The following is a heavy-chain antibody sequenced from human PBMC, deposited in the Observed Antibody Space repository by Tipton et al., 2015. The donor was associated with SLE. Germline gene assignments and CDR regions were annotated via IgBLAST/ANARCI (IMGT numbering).Heavy chain of an antibody. J-gene: IGHJ3*02. V-gene: IGHV4-34*01. D-gene: IGHD3-22*01. CDR2: INHSGST. Sequence: TLSLTCAVYGGSFSGYYWSWIRQPPGKGLEWIGEINHSGSTNYNPSLKSRVTISVDTSKNQLSLKLSSVTAADTAVYYCAREREIVVVIADTFDIWGQGTMVTVSS. CDR1: GGSFSGYY. CDR3: AREREIVVVIADTFDI.